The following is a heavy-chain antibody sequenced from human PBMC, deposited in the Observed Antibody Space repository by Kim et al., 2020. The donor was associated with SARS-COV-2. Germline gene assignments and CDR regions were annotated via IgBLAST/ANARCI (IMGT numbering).Heavy chain of an antibody. V-gene: IGHV1-58*01. CDR1: GFTFTSSA. Sequence: SVKVSCKASGFTFTSSAVQWVRQARGQRLEWIGWIVVGSGNTNYAQKFQERVTITRDMSTSTAYMELSSLRSEDTAVYYCAAGRRVAAAAYYGMDVWGQGTTVTVSS. CDR3: AAGRRVAAAAYYGMDV. CDR2: IVVGSGNT. J-gene: IGHJ6*02. D-gene: IGHD6-13*01.